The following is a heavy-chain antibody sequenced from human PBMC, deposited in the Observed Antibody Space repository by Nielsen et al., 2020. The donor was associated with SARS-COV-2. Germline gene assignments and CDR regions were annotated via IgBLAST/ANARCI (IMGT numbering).Heavy chain of an antibody. V-gene: IGHV4-34*01. D-gene: IGHD3-10*01. Sequence: WIRQPPGKGLEWIGEINHSGSTNYNPSLKSRVTISVDTSKNQFPLKLSSVTAADTAVYYCARGRRGTMVRGVIPWFDPWGQGTLVTVSS. CDR3: ARGRRGTMVRGVIPWFDP. CDR2: INHSGST. J-gene: IGHJ5*02.